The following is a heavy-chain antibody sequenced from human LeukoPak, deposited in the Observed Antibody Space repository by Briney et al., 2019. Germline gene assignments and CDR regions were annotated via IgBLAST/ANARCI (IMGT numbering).Heavy chain of an antibody. J-gene: IGHJ4*02. CDR2: IYTSGST. Sequence: NTSETLSLTCTVSGGSISSYSWSWIRQPAGKGLEWIGRIYTSGSTNYNPSVKSRVTMSVDTSKNQFSLNLSSVTAADTAVYYCARAGAYTRKYFDYWGQGILVTVSS. CDR3: ARAGAYTRKYFDY. D-gene: IGHD1-14*01. CDR1: GGSISSYS. V-gene: IGHV4-4*07.